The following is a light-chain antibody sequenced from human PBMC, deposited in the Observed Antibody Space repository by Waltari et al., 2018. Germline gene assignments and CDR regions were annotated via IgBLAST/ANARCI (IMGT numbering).Light chain of an antibody. J-gene: IGKJ2*01. CDR3: QYYGASPVT. CDR2: GST. Sequence: EIVLTQSPGTLSLSPGDRGTLSCRASQSVNSKFVAWYQQKPGQPPRLLIYGSTTRANGVPDRFSGSGSGTDFSLAISGVDPADFAVYYCQYYGASPVTFGPGTRLEIK. CDR1: QSVNSKF. V-gene: IGKV3-20*01.